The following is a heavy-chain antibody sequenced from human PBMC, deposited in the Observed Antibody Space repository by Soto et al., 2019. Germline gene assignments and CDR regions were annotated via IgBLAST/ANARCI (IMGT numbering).Heavy chain of an antibody. D-gene: IGHD3-10*01. Sequence: QVQLQESGPGLVKPSETLSLTCAVSGVSISRSYWCSWVRQPPGKGLEWIGEIYHTASTKYNPSLKSRVAMAVDKSKNQIFLKLNAVTAADTAVYYCARDSGAMDVWGQGTTVIVS. CDR1: GVSISRSYW. CDR3: ARDSGAMDV. V-gene: IGHV4-4*02. J-gene: IGHJ6*02. CDR2: IYHTAST.